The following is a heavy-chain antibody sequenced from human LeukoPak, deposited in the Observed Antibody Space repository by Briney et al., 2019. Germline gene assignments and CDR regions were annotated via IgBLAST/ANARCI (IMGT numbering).Heavy chain of an antibody. CDR3: AREPRVAVAGGCFDY. D-gene: IGHD6-19*01. J-gene: IGHJ4*02. Sequence: ASVKVSCKASGYTFTGYYMHWVRQAPGQGLEWMGRINPNSGGTNYAQKFQGRVTMTRGTSISTAYMELSRLRSDDTAVYYCAREPRVAVAGGCFDYWGQGTLVTVSS. V-gene: IGHV1-2*06. CDR1: GYTFTGYY. CDR2: INPNSGGT.